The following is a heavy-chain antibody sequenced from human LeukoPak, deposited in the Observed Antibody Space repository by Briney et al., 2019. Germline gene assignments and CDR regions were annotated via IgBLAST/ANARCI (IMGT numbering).Heavy chain of an antibody. V-gene: IGHV4-34*01. D-gene: IGHD6-13*01. Sequence: SETLSVTCAVYGGSFSGYYWSWIRQPPGKGLEWIGEINHSGSTNYNPSLKSRVTISVDTSKNQFSLKLSSVTAADTAVYYCARGGIAAAGTDLDYWGQGTLVTVSS. CDR3: ARGGIAAAGTDLDY. J-gene: IGHJ4*02. CDR2: INHSGST. CDR1: GGSFSGYY.